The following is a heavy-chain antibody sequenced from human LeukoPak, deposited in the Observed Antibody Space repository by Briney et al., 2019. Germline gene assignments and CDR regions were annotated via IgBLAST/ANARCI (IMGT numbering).Heavy chain of an antibody. Sequence: SETLSLTCTVSGGSISSSSYYWDWIRQPPGKGLEWIGSISYSGTTYYNPSPKSRVTISVDTSKNQFSLKLNSVTAADTAVYYCARQRYYYGSGSYRPLDYWGQGTLVTVSS. J-gene: IGHJ4*02. CDR3: ARQRYYYGSGSYRPLDY. D-gene: IGHD3-10*01. CDR2: ISYSGTT. V-gene: IGHV4-39*01. CDR1: GGSISSSSYY.